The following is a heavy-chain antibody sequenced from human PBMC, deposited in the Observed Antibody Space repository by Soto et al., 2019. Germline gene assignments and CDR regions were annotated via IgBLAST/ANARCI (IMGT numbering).Heavy chain of an antibody. CDR2: IYYSGST. CDR3: ARDRVAVAANWFDP. V-gene: IGHV4-61*01. J-gene: IGHJ5*02. D-gene: IGHD6-19*01. CDR1: GGSVSSGSYY. Sequence: KPSETLSLTCTVSGGSVSSGSYYWSWIRQPPGKGLEWIGYIYYSGSTNYNPSLKSRVTISVDTSKNQFSLKLSSVTAADTAVYYCARDRVAVAANWFDPWGQGTLVTVSS.